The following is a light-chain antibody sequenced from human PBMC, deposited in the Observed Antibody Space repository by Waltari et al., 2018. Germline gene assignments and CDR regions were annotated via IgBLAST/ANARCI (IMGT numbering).Light chain of an antibody. CDR1: SSDIGNYNH. CDR2: EVY. Sequence: QSALTQPASVSESPGQSVTISCPGTSSDIGNYNHVPGYQHHPGKAPKLIIFEVYDRPSGVSDRFSASKSANTASLTISGLQAEDEADYYCSSYTNSSTWVFGGGTSLTVL. V-gene: IGLV2-14*01. CDR3: SSYTNSSTWV. J-gene: IGLJ3*02.